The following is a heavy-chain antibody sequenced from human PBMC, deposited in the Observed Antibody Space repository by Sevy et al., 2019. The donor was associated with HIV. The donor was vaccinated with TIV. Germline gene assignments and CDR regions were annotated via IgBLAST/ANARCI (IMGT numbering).Heavy chain of an antibody. CDR2: FSFGCGRI. J-gene: IGHJ4*02. V-gene: IGHV3-23*01. CDR3: AREGCTQPHDY. D-gene: IGHD2-8*01. CDR1: GFTFAKYS. Sequence: GGSLRLSCAVSGFTFAKYSMSWVRQAPGKGLEWVSTFSFGCGRINYADSVKGRFTISRGDSKNTLFLQMNSLRAEDTATYFCAREGCTQPHDYWGQGTLVTVSS.